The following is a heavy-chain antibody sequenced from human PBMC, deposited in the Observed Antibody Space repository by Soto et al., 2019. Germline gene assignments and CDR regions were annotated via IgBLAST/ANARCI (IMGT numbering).Heavy chain of an antibody. CDR3: ARRSRSTEYGSGTYTFDS. V-gene: IGHV4-39*01. Sequence: SETLSLTCTVSGGSISCNGCYWAWIHQPPGKGLEWIGSIYSSGNTHYNPSLRSRVTTSVDTSKNQFSLKLTSVTAADTAVYYCARRSRSTEYGSGTYTFDSWGQGTLVTVSS. J-gene: IGHJ4*02. D-gene: IGHD3-10*01. CDR1: GGSISCNGCY. CDR2: IYSSGNT.